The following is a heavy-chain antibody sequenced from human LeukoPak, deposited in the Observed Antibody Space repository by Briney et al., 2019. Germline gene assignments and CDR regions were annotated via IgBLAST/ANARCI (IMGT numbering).Heavy chain of an antibody. CDR2: ISYDGSNK. Sequence: GGSLRLSCAASGFTFSNYAMHWVRQAPGKGLEWVAVISYDGSNKYYADSVKGRLTISRDNSKNTLYLQMNSLRAEDTAVYYCASEIWFGELPSDYWGQGTLVTVSS. CDR3: ASEIWFGELPSDY. J-gene: IGHJ4*02. D-gene: IGHD3-10*01. V-gene: IGHV3-30*04. CDR1: GFTFSNYA.